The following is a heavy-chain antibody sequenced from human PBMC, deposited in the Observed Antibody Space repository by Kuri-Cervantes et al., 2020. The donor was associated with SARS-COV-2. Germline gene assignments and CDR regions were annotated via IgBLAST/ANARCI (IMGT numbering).Heavy chain of an antibody. J-gene: IGHJ4*02. D-gene: IGHD6-19*01. CDR1: GGSISSGSYY. Sequence: SETLSLTCTVSGGSISSGSYYWSWIRQPAEKGLAWIGRIYASGSTNYNPSLKSRVTISVDTSKNQFSLKLSSVTAADTAVYYCARDSRGTSGWYYFDYLGQGTLVTVSS. CDR2: IYASGST. CDR3: ARDSRGTSGWYYFDY. V-gene: IGHV4-61*02.